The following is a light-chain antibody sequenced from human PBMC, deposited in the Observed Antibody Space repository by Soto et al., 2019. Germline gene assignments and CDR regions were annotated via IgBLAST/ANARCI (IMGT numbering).Light chain of an antibody. Sequence: IQLTQSPSFLSASVGDGITISCRASQDISSYLAWYQQKPGKAPKLLIHTASTLQSGVPSRFSGSGAGTAFTLTISSLQPEDFATYYCQHRHSYPITFGQGTRLEIK. V-gene: IGKV1-9*01. CDR3: QHRHSYPIT. CDR2: TAS. J-gene: IGKJ5*01. CDR1: QDISSY.